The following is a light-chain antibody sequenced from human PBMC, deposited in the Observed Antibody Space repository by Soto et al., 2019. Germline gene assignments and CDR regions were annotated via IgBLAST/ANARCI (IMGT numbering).Light chain of an antibody. Sequence: IQLTQSPSSLSASVGDRVTITCRASQNIKNYLNWYQQKPGKAPKLLMYDISTLQAGVPSRFSGGSSGTDFNLTVSSMKPEDFATYYCHQTYSIPSFGGGTKVEIK. CDR2: DIS. J-gene: IGKJ4*01. V-gene: IGKV1-39*01. CDR3: HQTYSIPS. CDR1: QNIKNY.